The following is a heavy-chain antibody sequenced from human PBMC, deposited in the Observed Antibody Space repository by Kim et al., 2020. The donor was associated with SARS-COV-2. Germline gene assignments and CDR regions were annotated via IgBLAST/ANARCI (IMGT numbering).Heavy chain of an antibody. V-gene: IGHV4-34*01. D-gene: IGHD3-10*01. CDR3: VRFGSMAKVDY. CDR1: VGSFSGYY. J-gene: IGHJ4*02. Sequence: SETLSLTCAVYVGSFSGYYWSWIRQPPGKWLEWIGEINHSGSTKYNPSLKSRVTISVDTSKNQFSLKLRSVTAADTAVYYCVRFGSMAKVDYWGQGNLVTVSS. CDR2: INHSGST.